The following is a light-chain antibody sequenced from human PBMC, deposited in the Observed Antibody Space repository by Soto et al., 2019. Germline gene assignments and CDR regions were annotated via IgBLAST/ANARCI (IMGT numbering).Light chain of an antibody. CDR2: VAS. V-gene: IGKV3D-15*01. CDR1: QTISSN. CDR3: QQYNNWPLT. Sequence: EIVMTQSPATLSVSPGATATPSCRASQTISSNLAWYQQKPGQAPRLLIYVASTRATGIPARFSGSGSGTEFTLTISSLQSEDFAVYYCQQYNNWPLTFGGGTKVDIK. J-gene: IGKJ4*01.